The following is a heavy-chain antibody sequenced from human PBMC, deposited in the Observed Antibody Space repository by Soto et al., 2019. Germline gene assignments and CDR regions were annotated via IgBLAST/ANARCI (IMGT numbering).Heavy chain of an antibody. CDR3: ALVTGWLVHYYYYGMDV. J-gene: IGHJ6*02. V-gene: IGHV2-5*02. D-gene: IGHD6-19*01. CDR1: GFSLSTSGVG. Sequence: QITLKESGPTLVKPTQTLTLTCTFSGFSLSTSGVGVGWIRQPPGKALEWLALIYWDDDKRYSPSLKSRLTITQDTSKNQVVLTMTNMDPVDTATYYCALVTGWLVHYYYYGMDVWGQGTTVTVSS. CDR2: IYWDDDK.